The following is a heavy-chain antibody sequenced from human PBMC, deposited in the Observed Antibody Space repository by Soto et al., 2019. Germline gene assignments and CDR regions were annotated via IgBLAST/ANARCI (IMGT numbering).Heavy chain of an antibody. Sequence: EVQLVESGGDLVKPGESLRLSCVASGITFSNAWLCWVRQVPGKGLEWVARVKRQTEGAKTDYAAPVKGRFTISRDDSKDTVYLQMNSLRIEDTAVYYCTTENWGRGDYWGQGTLVTVSS. D-gene: IGHD7-27*01. CDR1: GITFSNAW. J-gene: IGHJ4*02. CDR3: TTENWGRGDY. V-gene: IGHV3-15*01. CDR2: VKRQTEGAKT.